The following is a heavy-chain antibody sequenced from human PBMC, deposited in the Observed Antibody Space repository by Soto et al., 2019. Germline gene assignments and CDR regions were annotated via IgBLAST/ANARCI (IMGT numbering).Heavy chain of an antibody. CDR1: GFTFSSYG. CDR2: IWYDGSNK. D-gene: IGHD3-22*01. V-gene: IGHV3-33*01. Sequence: TGGSLRLSCAASGFTFSSYGMHWVRRAPGKGLEWVAVIWYDGSNKYYADSVKGRFTISRDNSKNTLYLQMNSLRAEDTAVYYCARDAYYYDSSGYYYGTGFDYWGQGT. CDR3: ARDAYYYDSSGYYYGTGFDY. J-gene: IGHJ4*02.